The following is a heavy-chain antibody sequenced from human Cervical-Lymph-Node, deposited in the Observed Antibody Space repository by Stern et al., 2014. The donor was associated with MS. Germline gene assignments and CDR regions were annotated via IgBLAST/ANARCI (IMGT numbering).Heavy chain of an antibody. V-gene: IGHV3-21*01. D-gene: IGHD5-24*01. Sequence: EVQLVESGGGLVKPGGSLRLSCAASGFTFSSYSMNWVRQAPGKGLEWVSSISRGSRYIYYADSVKGRFTISRDNAKNSLYLQMNSLRAEDTAVYYCAKDRTEMATINYFDSWGQGTLVTVSS. CDR1: GFTFSSYS. CDR2: ISRGSRYI. J-gene: IGHJ4*02. CDR3: AKDRTEMATINYFDS.